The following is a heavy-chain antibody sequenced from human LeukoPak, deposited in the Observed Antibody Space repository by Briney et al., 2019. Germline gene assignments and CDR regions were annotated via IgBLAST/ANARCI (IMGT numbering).Heavy chain of an antibody. J-gene: IGHJ2*01. CDR1: GDSISPNY. Sequence: SETLSLTCTVSGDSISPNYWSWIRQPSGKGLEWIGYIYYSGNTNYNPSLKSRVTFSVDTSKNQFSLKLSSVTAADTAVYYCARPILLSSVWHWYFGLWGRGTLVTVSS. V-gene: IGHV4-59*08. CDR2: IYYSGNT. D-gene: IGHD6-19*01. CDR3: ARPILLSSVWHWYFGL.